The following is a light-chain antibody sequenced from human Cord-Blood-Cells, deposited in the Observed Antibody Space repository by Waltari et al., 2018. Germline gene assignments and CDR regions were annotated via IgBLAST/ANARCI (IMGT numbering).Light chain of an antibody. CDR1: SSDGGGYNY. CDR3: SSYTSSSTWV. CDR2: DVS. V-gene: IGLV2-14*01. J-gene: IGLJ3*02. Sequence: QSALTQPASVSGSPGQSITIYCTGTSSDGGGYNYVSWYQQHPGKAPQLMIYDVSNRPSGVYNRFSGSKSGNTAALPISGLQAEDEADYYCSSYTSSSTWVFGGGTKLTVL.